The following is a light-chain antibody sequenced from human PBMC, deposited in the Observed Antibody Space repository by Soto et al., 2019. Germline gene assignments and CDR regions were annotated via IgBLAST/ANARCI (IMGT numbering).Light chain of an antibody. CDR2: DVT. J-gene: IGLJ2*01. V-gene: IGLV2-14*01. CDR1: SSDVGGYNY. Sequence: QSVLTQPASVSGSPGQSITISCTGTSSDVGGYNYVSWYQQNPGKAPKLMIYDVTDRSSGVSNRFSGSKSGNTASLTISGLQAEDEADYYCSSYTRSTTLVVFGGGTKVTVL. CDR3: SSYTRSTTLVV.